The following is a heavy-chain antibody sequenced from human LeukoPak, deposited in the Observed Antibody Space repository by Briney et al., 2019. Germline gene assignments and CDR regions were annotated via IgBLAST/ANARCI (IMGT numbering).Heavy chain of an antibody. V-gene: IGHV3-21*01. Sequence: NPGGSLRLSCAASGFDFSIYAIDWVRHAPGRGLEWVSSISSGSSFQNYADSVKGRFTISRDNAKNSVYLQMNRLRAEDTAVYFCAREGDPPGFYYYHHLDVWGKGTTVTVSS. J-gene: IGHJ6*03. CDR3: AREGDPPGFYYYHHLDV. CDR1: GFDFSIYA. CDR2: ISSGSSFQ. D-gene: IGHD3-16*01.